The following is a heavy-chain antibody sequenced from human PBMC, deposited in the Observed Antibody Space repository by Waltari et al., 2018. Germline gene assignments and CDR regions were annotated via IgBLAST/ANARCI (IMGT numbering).Heavy chain of an antibody. J-gene: IGHJ4*02. CDR2: IKQDGSEK. CDR1: GFTFSSYW. Sequence: EVQLVESGGGLVQPGGSLRLSCAASGFTFSSYWMSWVRQAPGKGLEWVANIKQDGSEKYYVDSVKGRFTISRDNAKNSLYLQMNSLRAEDTAVYYCARDSGQGEPYYFDYWGQGTLVTVSS. CDR3: ARDSGQGEPYYFDY. V-gene: IGHV3-7*01.